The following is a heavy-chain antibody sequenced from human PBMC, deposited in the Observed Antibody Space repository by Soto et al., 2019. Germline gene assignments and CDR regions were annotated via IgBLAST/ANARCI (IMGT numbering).Heavy chain of an antibody. CDR1: GYTFTGYY. V-gene: IGHV1-2*02. D-gene: IGHD6-6*01. J-gene: IGHJ6*02. Sequence: ASVKVSCKASGYTFTGYYMHWVRQAPGQGLEWMGWINPNSGGTNYAQKFQGRVTMTRDTSISTAYMELSSLRSDDTAVYYCARDRPTSSIRARDYYYAMDVWGQGTTVTVSS. CDR2: INPNSGGT. CDR3: ARDRPTSSIRARDYYYAMDV.